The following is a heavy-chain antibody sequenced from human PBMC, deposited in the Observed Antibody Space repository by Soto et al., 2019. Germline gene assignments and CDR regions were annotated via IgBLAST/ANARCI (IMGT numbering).Heavy chain of an antibody. V-gene: IGHV4-31*03. CDR2: IYYSGST. CDR3: ATQQNRILGFLRVYYYGMDV. D-gene: IGHD3-3*01. CDR1: GGSISSGGYS. Sequence: KPSETLSLTCTVSGGSISSGGYSWSWILQQPGRGLEWIGYIYYSGSTYYNPSLKSRVTISVDTSKNQFSLKLSSVTAADTAVYYCATQQNRILGFLRVYYYGMDVWGQGPTVTVSS. J-gene: IGHJ6*02.